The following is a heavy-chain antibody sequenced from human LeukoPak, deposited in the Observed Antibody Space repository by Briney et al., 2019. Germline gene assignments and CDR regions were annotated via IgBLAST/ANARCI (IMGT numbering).Heavy chain of an antibody. CDR3: ARVLRYCSGGNCYSGGLGYMDV. D-gene: IGHD2-15*01. J-gene: IGHJ6*03. V-gene: IGHV3-11*01. CDR2: ISRSASTK. CDR1: GFTFSDYN. Sequence: GGSLRLSCAASGFTFSDYNMRWIRQAPGKGLEWVSSISRSASTKYYADSVKGRFTISRDNAKNSLFLHINSLKAEDTAVYYCARVLRYCSGGNCYSGGLGYMDVWGKGTTVTISS.